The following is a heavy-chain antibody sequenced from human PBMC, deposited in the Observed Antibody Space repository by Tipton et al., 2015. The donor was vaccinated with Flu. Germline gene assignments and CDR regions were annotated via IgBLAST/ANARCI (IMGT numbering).Heavy chain of an antibody. Sequence: TLSLTCSVSGGSVNSYYWSWIRQPAGKGLEWIGRIYMGGRTNYNPSLKSRVTMSLDLFKNQISLRLSSVTAADTAVYYCARERRGGWPFYDAFDIWGLGTMVTVSS. CDR2: IYMGGRT. CDR1: GGSVNSYY. V-gene: IGHV4-4*07. D-gene: IGHD6-19*01. CDR3: ARERRGGWPFYDAFDI. J-gene: IGHJ3*02.